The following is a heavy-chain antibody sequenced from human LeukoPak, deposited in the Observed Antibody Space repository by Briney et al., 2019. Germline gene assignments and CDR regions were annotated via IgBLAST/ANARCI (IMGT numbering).Heavy chain of an antibody. J-gene: IGHJ6*03. V-gene: IGHV4-34*01. CDR1: GGSFSGYY. Sequence: PSETLSLTCAVYGGSFSGYYWSWIRQSPGKGLEWIGETYHSGSTNYNSSLKSRVTISLDTSKNQFSLKLSSVTAADTAVYYCARGRRIVVVLGATRTHRDYYMDVWDKGTTVTVSS. CDR2: TYHSGST. D-gene: IGHD2-15*01. CDR3: ARGRRIVVVLGATRTHRDYYMDV.